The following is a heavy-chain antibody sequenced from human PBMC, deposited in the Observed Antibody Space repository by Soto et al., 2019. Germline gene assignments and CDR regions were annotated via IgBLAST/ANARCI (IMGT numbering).Heavy chain of an antibody. D-gene: IGHD4-4*01. Sequence: QVQLVQSGAEVKKPGSSVKVSCKASGRTFSSYAINWVRQAPGQGLEWMGGIIPIFGTTNYAQKFQGRVTITADESTGTAYMELSSLRSDDTAIYYCARDNPTETPNFYSYYYGMDVWGQGTTVTVSS. V-gene: IGHV1-69*01. CDR2: IIPIFGTT. CDR1: GRTFSSYA. J-gene: IGHJ6*02. CDR3: ARDNPTETPNFYSYYYGMDV.